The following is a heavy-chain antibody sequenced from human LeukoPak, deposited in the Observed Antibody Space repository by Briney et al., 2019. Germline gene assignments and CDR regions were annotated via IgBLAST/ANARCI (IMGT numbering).Heavy chain of an antibody. J-gene: IGHJ4*02. CDR3: ARDGAAAGTTFDY. CDR1: GFTFSSYS. V-gene: IGHV3-21*01. Sequence: GGSLRLSCAASGFTFSSYSMNWVRQAPGKGLEWVSSISSSSSYIYYADSVKGRFTISRDNAKNSLYLQMNSLRAEDTAVYYCARDGAAAGTTFDYWGQGTLVTVSS. D-gene: IGHD6-13*01. CDR2: ISSSSSYI.